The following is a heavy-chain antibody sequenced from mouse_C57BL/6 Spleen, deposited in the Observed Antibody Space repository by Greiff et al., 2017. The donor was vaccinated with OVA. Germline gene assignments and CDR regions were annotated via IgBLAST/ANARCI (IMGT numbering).Heavy chain of an antibody. J-gene: IGHJ3*01. CDR1: GYSITSGYY. V-gene: IGHV3-6*01. Sequence: EVQLVESGPGLVKPSQSLSLTCSVTGYSITSGYYWNWIRQFPGNKLEWMGYISYDGSNNYNPSLKNRISITRDTSKNQFFLKLNSVTTEDTATYYCAREEYPKGRFAYWGQGTLVTVSA. D-gene: IGHD5-1*01. CDR3: AREEYPKGRFAY. CDR2: ISYDGSN.